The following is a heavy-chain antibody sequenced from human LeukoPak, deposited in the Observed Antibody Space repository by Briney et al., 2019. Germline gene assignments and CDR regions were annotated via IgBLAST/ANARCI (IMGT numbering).Heavy chain of an antibody. J-gene: IGHJ4*02. CDR3: ARAFGGFTRHTTAYFDY. Sequence: GGSLRLSCAASGFTFSSYWMSWVRQAPGKGLEWVANIKQDGSEKYYVDSVKGRFTISRDSAKNSLYLQMNSLRAEDTAVYYCARAFGGFTRHTTAYFDYWGQGTLVTVSS. D-gene: IGHD2-15*01. CDR2: IKQDGSEK. V-gene: IGHV3-7*01. CDR1: GFTFSSYW.